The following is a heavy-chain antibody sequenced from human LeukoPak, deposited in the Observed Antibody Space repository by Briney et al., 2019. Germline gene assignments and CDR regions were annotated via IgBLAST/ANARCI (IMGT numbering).Heavy chain of an antibody. D-gene: IGHD2-2*01. CDR1: GFTFSDHY. V-gene: IGHV3-72*01. Sequence: GGSLRLSCAASGFTFSDHYMDWVRQAPGKGLEWVGRTRNKANSYTTEYAASVKGRFTISRDDSKNSLYLQMNSLKTEDTAVYYCASRGYCSSTSCSNYYYYGMDVWGKGTTVTVSS. CDR2: TRNKANSYTT. CDR3: ASRGYCSSTSCSNYYYYGMDV. J-gene: IGHJ6*04.